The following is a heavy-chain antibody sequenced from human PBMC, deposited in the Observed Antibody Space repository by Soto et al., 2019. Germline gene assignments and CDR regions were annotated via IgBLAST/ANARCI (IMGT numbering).Heavy chain of an antibody. CDR3: ASVSRVLLGRFDP. D-gene: IGHD3-3*02. Sequence: SETLSLTCTVSGGSISSSSYYWGWIRQPPGKGLEWIGSIYYSGSTYYNPSLKSRVTISVDTSKNQFSLKLSSVTAADTAVYYCASVSRVLLGRFDPWGQGTRVTVSS. CDR2: IYYSGST. V-gene: IGHV4-39*01. CDR1: GGSISSSSYY. J-gene: IGHJ5*02.